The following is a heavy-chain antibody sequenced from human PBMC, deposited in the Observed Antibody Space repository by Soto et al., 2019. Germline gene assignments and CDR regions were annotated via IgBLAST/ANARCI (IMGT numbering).Heavy chain of an antibody. D-gene: IGHD2-15*01. CDR3: ARAPLGYCSCGSCSVNWFDP. CDR1: GGTFSSYT. CDR2: IIPILGIA. V-gene: IGHV1-69*02. Sequence: QVQLVQSGAEVKKPGSSVQVSCKASGGTFSSYTISWVRQAPGQRLEWMGRIIPILGIANYEQKFQGRVTITEDKSTSTAYMELSSLRSEDTAVYSCARAPLGYCSCGSCSVNWFDPWGQGTLVTVSS. J-gene: IGHJ5*02.